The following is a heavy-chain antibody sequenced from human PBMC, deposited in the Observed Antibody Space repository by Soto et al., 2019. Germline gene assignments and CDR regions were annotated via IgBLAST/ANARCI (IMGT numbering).Heavy chain of an antibody. J-gene: IGHJ3*02. Sequence: PGESLKISCKGSGYSFTSYWIGWVRQMPGKGLEWMGIIYPGDSDTRYSPSFQGQVTMSADKSISTAYLQWSSLKASDTAMYYCARKYCITSTCARSGFDISGQGTMVTVSS. V-gene: IGHV5-51*01. CDR3: ARKYCITSTCARSGFDI. CDR1: GYSFTSYW. D-gene: IGHD2-2*01. CDR2: IYPGDSDT.